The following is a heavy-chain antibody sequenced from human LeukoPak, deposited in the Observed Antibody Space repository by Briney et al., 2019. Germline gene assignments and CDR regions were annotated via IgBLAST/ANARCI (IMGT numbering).Heavy chain of an antibody. CDR1: GFTFSSYA. CDR3: ARGEDGDY. CDR2: ISGSGGSR. Sequence: GGSLRLSCAASGFTFSSYAISWVRQAPGKGLEWVSGISGSGGSRFYADSVKGRFTISRDNAKNSLYLQMNSLRAEDTAVYYCARGEDGDYWGQGTLVTVSS. V-gene: IGHV3-23*01. J-gene: IGHJ4*02. D-gene: IGHD1-26*01.